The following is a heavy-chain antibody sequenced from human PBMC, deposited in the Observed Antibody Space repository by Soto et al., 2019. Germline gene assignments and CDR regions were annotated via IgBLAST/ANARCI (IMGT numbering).Heavy chain of an antibody. CDR2: INPDSGRT. Sequence: QVQLVQSGPEVGKPGAPVKVSCKASGYTFTGYYLHWVRQAPGQGLEWMGYINPDSGRTRYAQKFQGTVTMTRDTSITTAYLELSSLKYDDSAIFYCALSFSQTNIDVWGQGTTVIVSS. J-gene: IGHJ6*01. CDR3: ALSFSQTNIDV. CDR1: GYTFTGYY. V-gene: IGHV1-2*02.